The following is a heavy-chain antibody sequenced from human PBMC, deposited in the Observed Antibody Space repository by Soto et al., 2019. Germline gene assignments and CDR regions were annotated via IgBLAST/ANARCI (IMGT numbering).Heavy chain of an antibody. D-gene: IGHD4-17*01. J-gene: IGHJ4*02. CDR3: AREPTVTWRRSYYFDY. CDR1: GFTVSSNY. CDR2: IYSGGST. Sequence: GGSLSLSCAASGFTVSSNYMSWVRQAPGKGLEWVSVIYSGGSTYYADSVKGRFTISRDNSKNTLYLQMNSLRAEDTAVYYCAREPTVTWRRSYYFDYWGQGTLVTVSS. V-gene: IGHV3-53*01.